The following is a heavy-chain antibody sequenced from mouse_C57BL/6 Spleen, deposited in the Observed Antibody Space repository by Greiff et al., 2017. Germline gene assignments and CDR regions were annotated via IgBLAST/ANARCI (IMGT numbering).Heavy chain of an antibody. J-gene: IGHJ3*01. Sequence: QVQLQQPGAELVRPGSSVKLSCKASGYTFTSYWMDWVKQRPGQGLEWIGNIYPSASETHYNQKFKDKATLTVDKSSSTAYMQLSSLTSEDSAVSYCARGLYYDYDEACFAYWGQGTLVTVSA. D-gene: IGHD2-4*01. V-gene: IGHV1-61*01. CDR3: ARGLYYDYDEACFAY. CDR1: GYTFTSYW. CDR2: IYPSASET.